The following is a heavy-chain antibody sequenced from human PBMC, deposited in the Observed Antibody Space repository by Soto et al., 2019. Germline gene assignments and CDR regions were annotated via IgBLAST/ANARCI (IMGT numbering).Heavy chain of an antibody. CDR2: IYYSGST. V-gene: IGHV4-59*01. J-gene: IGHJ5*02. Sequence: NPSETLSLTCTVSGGSISSYYWSWIRQPPGKGLEWIGYIYYSGSTNYNPSLKSRVTISVDTSKNQFSLKLSSVTAADTAVYYCARDLRGYSGYDLTNWFDPWGQGTLVTVSS. CDR3: ARDLRGYSGYDLTNWFDP. CDR1: GGSISSYY. D-gene: IGHD5-12*01.